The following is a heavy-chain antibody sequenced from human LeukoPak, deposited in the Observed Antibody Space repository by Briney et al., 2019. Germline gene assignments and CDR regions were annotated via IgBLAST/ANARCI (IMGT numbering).Heavy chain of an antibody. D-gene: IGHD3-9*01. CDR1: GYTFTSYG. Sequence: ASVKVSCKASGYTFTSYGISWVRQAPGQGLEWMGRISAYNGNTNYAQKLQGRVTMTTDTSTSTAYMELRSLRSDDTAVYYCARRPYKYYDILTGSYRSEFEYWGQGTLVTVS. J-gene: IGHJ4*02. CDR2: ISAYNGNT. CDR3: ARRPYKYYDILTGSYRSEFEY. V-gene: IGHV1-18*01.